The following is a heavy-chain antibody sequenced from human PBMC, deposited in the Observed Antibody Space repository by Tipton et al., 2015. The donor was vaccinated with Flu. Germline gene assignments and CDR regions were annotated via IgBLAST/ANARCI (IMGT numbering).Heavy chain of an antibody. CDR1: GGSISSGGYY. CDR2: IYYSGST. D-gene: IGHD3-16*02. CDR3: ARFKDYVWGSYRHDAFDI. J-gene: IGHJ3*02. Sequence: LRLSCTVSGGSISSGGYYWSWIRQHPGKGLEWIGYIYYSGSTYYNPSLKSRVTISVDTSKNQFSLKLSSVTAADTAVYYCARFKDYVWGSYRHDAFDIWGQGTMVTVSS. V-gene: IGHV4-31*03.